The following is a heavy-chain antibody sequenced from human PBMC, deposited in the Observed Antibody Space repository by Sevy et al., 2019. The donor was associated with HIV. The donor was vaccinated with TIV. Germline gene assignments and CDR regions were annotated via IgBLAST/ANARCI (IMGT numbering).Heavy chain of an antibody. V-gene: IGHV4-4*07. CDR2: IYTSGST. CDR3: AAKVAAAVPGWFDP. Sequence: SETLSLTCTVSGGSISSYYWSWIRQPAGKGLEWIGRIYTSGSTNYNPSLKSRVTMSVDTSKNQFSLKLSSVTAADTAVYYCAAKVAAAVPGWFDPWGQGTLVTVSS. J-gene: IGHJ5*02. CDR1: GGSISSYY. D-gene: IGHD6-13*01.